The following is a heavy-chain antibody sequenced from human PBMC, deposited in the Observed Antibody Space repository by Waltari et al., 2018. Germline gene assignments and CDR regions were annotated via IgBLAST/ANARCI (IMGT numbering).Heavy chain of an antibody. D-gene: IGHD2-2*01. J-gene: IGHJ6*03. CDR3: ARGSYCSSTSCSNNGYYYCMDV. V-gene: IGHV4-34*01. Sequence: QVQLQQWGAGLLKPSETLSLTCAVYGGSFSGYYWSWIRPPPGKGLEWIGEIKHSVSTSDKPSLKSRVTISVDTAKNQFSLKLRSVTAADTAVYYCARGSYCSSTSCSNNGYYYCMDVWGKGTTVTVSS. CDR2: IKHSVST. CDR1: GGSFSGYY.